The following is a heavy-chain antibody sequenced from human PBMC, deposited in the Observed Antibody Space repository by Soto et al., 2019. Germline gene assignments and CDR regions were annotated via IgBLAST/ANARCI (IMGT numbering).Heavy chain of an antibody. V-gene: IGHV3-30*04. J-gene: IGHJ6*02. CDR2: ISFDGTNK. CDR3: AREMIPMIMGGMSAMDV. D-gene: IGHD3-22*01. Sequence: QVQLVESGGGVVQPERSQRLSCTASKFTFASYVMHWVRQAPGEGLEWVALISFDGTNKYYADSVKGRFTISRDNSKKTRYLQMNSLRPEETAVYYCAREMIPMIMGGMSAMDVWGQGTTVTVS. CDR1: KFTFASYV.